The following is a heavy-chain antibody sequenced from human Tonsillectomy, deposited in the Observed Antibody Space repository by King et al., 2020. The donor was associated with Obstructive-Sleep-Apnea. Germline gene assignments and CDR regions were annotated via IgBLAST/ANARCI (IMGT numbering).Heavy chain of an antibody. Sequence: VQLQQWGAGLLKPSETLSLTCAVYCGSFSGYYWSWIRQPPGKGLEWIGEINHSGSTNYNPSLKSRVPISGYTSKNQFSLKLSSVTAADTAVYYCARGYRVTMVRGVRTNWFDPWGQGTLVTVSS. J-gene: IGHJ5*02. V-gene: IGHV4-34*01. CDR1: CGSFSGYY. CDR2: INHSGST. CDR3: ARGYRVTMVRGVRTNWFDP. D-gene: IGHD3-10*01.